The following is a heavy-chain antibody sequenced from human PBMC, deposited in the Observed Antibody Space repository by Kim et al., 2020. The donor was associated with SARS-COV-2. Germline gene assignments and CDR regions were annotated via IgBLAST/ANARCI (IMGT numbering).Heavy chain of an antibody. CDR2: IWYDGSNK. J-gene: IGHJ6*02. V-gene: IGHV3-33*01. CDR1: GFTFSSYG. D-gene: IGHD3-16*02. Sequence: GGSLRLSCAASGFTFSSYGMHWVRQAPGKGLEWVAVIWYDGSNKYYADSVKGRFTISRDNSKNTLYLQMNSLRAEDTAVYYCARDPVNYYGMDVWGQGTTVTVSS. CDR3: ARDPVNYYGMDV.